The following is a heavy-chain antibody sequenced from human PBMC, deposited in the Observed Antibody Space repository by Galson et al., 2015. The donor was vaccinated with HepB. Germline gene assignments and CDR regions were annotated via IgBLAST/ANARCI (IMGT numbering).Heavy chain of an antibody. V-gene: IGHV3-30-3*01. CDR3: ATDGFSFDH. D-gene: IGHD3-3*01. CDR1: GFPFDNYS. J-gene: IGHJ4*02. Sequence: SLRLSCAATGFPFDNYSLHWVRQTPGKGLEWVAAIRYDGSQKYYADSVNGQFTISRDNSMNTLYLQMNNLRTDDTAVYFCATDGFSFDHWGQGTLVTVSS. CDR2: IRYDGSQK.